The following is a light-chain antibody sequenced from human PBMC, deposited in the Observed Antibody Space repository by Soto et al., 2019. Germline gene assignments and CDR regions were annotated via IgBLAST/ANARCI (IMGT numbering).Light chain of an antibody. V-gene: IGKV1-5*01. CDR1: QSISSW. J-gene: IGKJ2*01. CDR3: QHYNSYSYT. Sequence: DIQMTQSPSTLSASVGDRVTITCRASQSISSWLAWYQQQPGKAPKLLIYDASSLESGVPSRFSGSGSGTEFTLTISSLQPDDFATYYCQHYNSYSYTFGQGTKLEIK. CDR2: DAS.